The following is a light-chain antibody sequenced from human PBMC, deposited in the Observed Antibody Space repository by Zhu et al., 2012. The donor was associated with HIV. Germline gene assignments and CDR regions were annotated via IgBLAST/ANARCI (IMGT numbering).Light chain of an antibody. Sequence: EIVLTQSPGTLSLSPGERATLSCRASQSVSSSYLAWYQQKPGQAPRLLIYATSTRATGIPHRFTGSGSGTDFTLIISGLKPEDFAVYYCQQYDDSALTFGGGTRVEIK. CDR1: QSVSSSY. V-gene: IGKV3-20*01. CDR2: ATS. CDR3: QQYDDSALT. J-gene: IGKJ4*01.